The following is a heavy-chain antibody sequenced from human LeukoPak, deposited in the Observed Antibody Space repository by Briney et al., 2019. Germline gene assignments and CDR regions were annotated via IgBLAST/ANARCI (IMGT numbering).Heavy chain of an antibody. J-gene: IGHJ5*02. CDR1: GGTFSSYA. V-gene: IGHV1-69*13. CDR2: IIPIFGTA. D-gene: IGHD3-10*01. Sequence: ASVKVSCKASGGTFSSYAISWVRQAPGQGLEWMGGIIPIFGTANYAQKFQGRVTITADESTSTAYMELSSLRSEDTAVYYCAREFGFVTMVRGVSYNWFDPWGQGTLVTVSS. CDR3: AREFGFVTMVRGVSYNWFDP.